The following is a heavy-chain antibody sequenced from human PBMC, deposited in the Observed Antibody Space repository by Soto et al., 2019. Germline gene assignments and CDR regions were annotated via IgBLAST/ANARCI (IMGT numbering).Heavy chain of an antibody. D-gene: IGHD3-3*01. CDR3: ARRTENFWSGYPEAFDF. Sequence: SLRLSCAASGFDFTTFSMNWVRQAPGKGLEWVSFISPSSPYTSYADSVKGRFIISGDNAENSVYLQMNSLRAEDTGVYYCARRTENFWSGYPEAFDFWGPGTLATVSS. V-gene: IGHV3-21*03. CDR1: GFDFTTFS. J-gene: IGHJ4*02. CDR2: ISPSSPYT.